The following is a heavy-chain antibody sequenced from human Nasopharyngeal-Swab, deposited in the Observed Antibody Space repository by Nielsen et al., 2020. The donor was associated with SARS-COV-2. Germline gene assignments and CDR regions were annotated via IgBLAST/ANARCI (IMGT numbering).Heavy chain of an antibody. CDR3: ARDGLDYDFWSAYFMDV. Sequence: GGSLRLFCAASGFTFNNYNFNWVRQAPGKGLEWVSSISCSSSYIYYADSVKPRFTISRDNAKNSLYLQMNSLRAEDTAVYYCARDGLDYDFWSAYFMDVWGQGTTVTVSS. CDR1: GFTFNNYN. CDR2: ISCSSSYI. D-gene: IGHD3-3*01. V-gene: IGHV3-21*01. J-gene: IGHJ6*02.